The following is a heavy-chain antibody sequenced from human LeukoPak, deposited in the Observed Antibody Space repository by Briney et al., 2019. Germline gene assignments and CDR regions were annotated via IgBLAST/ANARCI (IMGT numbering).Heavy chain of an antibody. CDR1: GGSFSSYY. D-gene: IGHD5-12*01. Sequence: SETLSLTCAVYGGSFSSYYWSWIRQPPGKGLEWIGDINHSGSTNYNPSLKSRVTISVDTSKNQFSLKLSSVTAADTAVYYCAMNMMWNIVATPLDDWGQGTLVTVSS. CDR2: INHSGST. CDR3: AMNMMWNIVATPLDD. V-gene: IGHV4-34*01. J-gene: IGHJ4*02.